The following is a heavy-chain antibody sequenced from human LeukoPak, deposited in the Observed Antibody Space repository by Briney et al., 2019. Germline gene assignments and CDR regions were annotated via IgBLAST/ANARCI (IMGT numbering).Heavy chain of an antibody. Sequence: GGSLRLSCAASGFTFSDHYMIWLRQAPGKGLEAISYISHNGETKYYADSVKGRLSISRDNAKSSLYLQMNSLRVEGTAVYYCARDRHGHFDYWGQGTLVTVSS. J-gene: IGHJ4*02. CDR2: ISHNGETK. V-gene: IGHV3-11*01. CDR3: ARDRHGHFDY. CDR1: GFTFSDHY.